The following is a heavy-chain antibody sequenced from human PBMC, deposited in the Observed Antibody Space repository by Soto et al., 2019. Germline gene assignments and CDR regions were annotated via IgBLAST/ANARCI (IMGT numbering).Heavy chain of an antibody. Sequence: EVQLLESGGGFVQPGGSLRLSCTASGFTFSSYAMDWVRQAPGKGLEWVSAISGGGDASHYADSVKGRLTISRDNSKNTLYLNRSSVRDAATAVYYCAKRPADFWSGYWPSDYWGQGTLVTVSS. CDR2: ISGGGDAS. J-gene: IGHJ4*02. CDR3: AKRPADFWSGYWPSDY. D-gene: IGHD3-3*01. V-gene: IGHV3-23*01. CDR1: GFTFSSYA.